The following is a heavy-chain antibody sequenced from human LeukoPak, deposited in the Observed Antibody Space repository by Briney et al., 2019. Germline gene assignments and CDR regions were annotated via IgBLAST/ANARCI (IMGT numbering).Heavy chain of an antibody. CDR1: GITLNSYW. CDR2: ISQDGSAK. V-gene: IGHV3-7*01. J-gene: IGHJ4*02. CDR3: ATHPGDYWFGYLQL. D-gene: IGHD3-10*01. Sequence: GGSLRLSCAASGITLNSYWMSWVRQAPGKGLEWVAQISQDGSAKYYVDSVKGRFTVSRDNPKNSLYLQMNSLRAEDTAVYYCATHPGDYWFGYLQLWGQGTLVTVSS.